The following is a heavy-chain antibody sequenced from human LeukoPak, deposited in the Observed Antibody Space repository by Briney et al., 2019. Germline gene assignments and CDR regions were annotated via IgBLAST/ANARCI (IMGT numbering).Heavy chain of an antibody. D-gene: IGHD4-17*01. V-gene: IGHV4-31*03. CDR2: IYDSGST. Sequence: PSETLSLTGTVSGGSISSGGYYWSWIRQHPGKGLEWIGYIYDSGSTYYNPSLKSRVTISVDTSKNQFSLKLSSLTAADTAVYYCARGLTVTDNCFDYWGQGTLVTVSS. CDR1: GGSISSGGYY. CDR3: ARGLTVTDNCFDY. J-gene: IGHJ4*02.